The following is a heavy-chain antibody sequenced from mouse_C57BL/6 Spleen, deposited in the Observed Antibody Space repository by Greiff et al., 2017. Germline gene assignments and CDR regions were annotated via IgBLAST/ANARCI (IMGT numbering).Heavy chain of an antibody. CDR1: GFTFTDYY. Sequence: EVQLVESGGGLVQPGGSLSLSCAASGFTFTDYYMSWVRQPPGKALEWLGFIRNKANGYTTEYSASVKGRFTISRDNSQSILYLQMNALRAEDSATYYCARLFYGSSYGYFDVWGTGTTVTVSS. CDR2: IRNKANGYTT. D-gene: IGHD1-1*01. CDR3: ARLFYGSSYGYFDV. J-gene: IGHJ1*03. V-gene: IGHV7-3*01.